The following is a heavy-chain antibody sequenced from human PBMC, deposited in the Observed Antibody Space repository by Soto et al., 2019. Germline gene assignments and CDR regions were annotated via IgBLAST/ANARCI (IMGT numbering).Heavy chain of an antibody. J-gene: IGHJ4*02. CDR2: ISAYNGNT. D-gene: IGHD6-13*01. CDR1: GYTFTSYG. V-gene: IGHV1-18*01. CDR3: ARERGVSSWYETPHYFDS. Sequence: ASVKVSCKASGYTFTSYGISWVRQAPGQGLEWMGWISAYNGNTNYAQKLQGRVTMTTDTSTSTAYMELTSLRSDDTAVYYCARERGVSSWYETPHYFDSWGQGTQVTVSS.